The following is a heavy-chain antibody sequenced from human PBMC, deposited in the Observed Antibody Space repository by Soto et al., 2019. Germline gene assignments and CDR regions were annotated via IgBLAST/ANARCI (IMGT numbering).Heavy chain of an antibody. Sequence: QTALKESGPALVKPAQTLTLTCTVSGISLGATGVGVGWIRQSPGKALEWLALIYWDDDKRYSHSRQIRLTITQDTSQLRVVRMMTNMDPDVTGPYFGACGPPAGAWDPVARVQGTVVPVSA. D-gene: IGHD1-26*01. CDR3: ACGPPAGAWDPVA. CDR2: IYWDDDK. V-gene: IGHV2-5*02. J-gene: IGHJ4*02. CDR1: GISLGATGVG.